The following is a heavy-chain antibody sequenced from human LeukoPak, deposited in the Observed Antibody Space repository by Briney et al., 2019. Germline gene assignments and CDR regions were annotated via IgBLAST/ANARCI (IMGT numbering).Heavy chain of an antibody. D-gene: IGHD3-10*01. Sequence: SVKVSCKASGYTFTGYYMHWVRQAPGQGLEWMGWINPNSGGTNYAQKFQGWVTMTRDTSISTAYMELSRLRSDDTAVYYCARVDGSGSYSNAYYFDYWGQGTLVTVSS. CDR1: GYTFTGYY. V-gene: IGHV1-2*04. CDR3: ARVDGSGSYSNAYYFDY. J-gene: IGHJ4*02. CDR2: INPNSGGT.